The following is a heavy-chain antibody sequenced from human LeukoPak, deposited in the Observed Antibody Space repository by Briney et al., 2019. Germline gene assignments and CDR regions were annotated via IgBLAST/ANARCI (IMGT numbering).Heavy chain of an antibody. CDR2: INWNGGST. CDR1: GFTFGDYT. Sequence: GGSLRLSCTASGFTFGDYTLSWVRQAPGKGLEWVSGINWNGGSTGYADSVKGRFTISRDNAKNSLYLQMNSLRAEDTALYYCAKVSYYDSSGPPDYWGQGTLVTVSS. V-gene: IGHV3-20*04. CDR3: AKVSYYDSSGPPDY. J-gene: IGHJ4*02. D-gene: IGHD3-22*01.